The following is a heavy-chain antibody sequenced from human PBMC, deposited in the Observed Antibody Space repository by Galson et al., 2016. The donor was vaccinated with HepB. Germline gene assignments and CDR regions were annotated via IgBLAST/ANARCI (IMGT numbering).Heavy chain of an antibody. V-gene: IGHV6-1*01. D-gene: IGHD6-19*01. CDR1: GDSVSSNSGA. Sequence: CAISGDSVSSNSGAWNWIRQSPSRGLEWLGRTYYRSKWYTDYAVSVKSRVTITADTSKNQFSLHLTSVSPDDTAVYYCARLGLLDSRWLAPFDHWGQGTLVTVSS. J-gene: IGHJ4*02. CDR2: TYYRSKWYT. CDR3: ARLGLLDSRWLAPFDH.